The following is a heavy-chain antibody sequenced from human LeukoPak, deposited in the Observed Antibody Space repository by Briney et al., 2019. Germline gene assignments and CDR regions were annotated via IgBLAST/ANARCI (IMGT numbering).Heavy chain of an antibody. D-gene: IGHD3-10*01. J-gene: IGHJ5*02. CDR2: IYYSGST. CDR3: ARQGGLLWSLNWFDP. V-gene: IGHV4-39*01. Sequence: PSETLSLTCTVSGGSISSSSYYWGWIRQPPGKGLEWIGSIYYSGSTYYNPSLKSRVTISVDTSKNQFSLKLSSVTAADTAVYYRARQGGLLWSLNWFDPWGQGTLVTVSS. CDR1: GGSISSSSYY.